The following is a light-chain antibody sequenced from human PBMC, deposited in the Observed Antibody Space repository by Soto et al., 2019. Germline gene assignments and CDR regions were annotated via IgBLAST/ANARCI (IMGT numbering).Light chain of an antibody. Sequence: EIVLTQSPGTLSLSPGERVTLSCRASQSITNNYLAWYQQKPGQSPRLLIYDASFRATGIPDRFSGSGSGTDFTLTISRLEPEDFAVYYCQQCATSPLTFGQGTKVEIK. V-gene: IGKV3-20*01. CDR1: QSITNNY. CDR3: QQCATSPLT. CDR2: DAS. J-gene: IGKJ1*01.